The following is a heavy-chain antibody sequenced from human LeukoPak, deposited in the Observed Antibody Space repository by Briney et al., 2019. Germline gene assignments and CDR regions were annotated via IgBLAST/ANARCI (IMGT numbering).Heavy chain of an antibody. D-gene: IGHD1-7*01. V-gene: IGHV1-69*13. CDR1: GGTFSSYA. J-gene: IGHJ3*02. CDR3: ARGNLAGTTRANAFDI. Sequence: ASVKVSCKASGGTFSSYAISWVRQAPGQGLEWMGGNIPIFGTANYAQKFQGRVTITADESTSTAYMELSSLRSEDTAVYYCARGNLAGTTRANAFDIWGQGTMVTVSS. CDR2: NIPIFGTA.